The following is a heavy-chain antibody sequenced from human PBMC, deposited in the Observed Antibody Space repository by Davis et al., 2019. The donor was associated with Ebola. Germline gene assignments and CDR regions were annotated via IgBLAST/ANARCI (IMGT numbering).Heavy chain of an antibody. Sequence: ASVKVSCKASGASFRNFAVNWVRQATGQGLEWMGWMNPYSGNAGYAQKFQGRVSMTRTTSISTAYMELSSLSSEDTAVYYCTRAPPGSNWNYGGNWFDPWGQGTLVTVSS. J-gene: IGHJ5*02. CDR3: TRAPPGSNWNYGGNWFDP. D-gene: IGHD1-7*01. CDR1: GASFRNFA. V-gene: IGHV1-8*02. CDR2: MNPYSGNA.